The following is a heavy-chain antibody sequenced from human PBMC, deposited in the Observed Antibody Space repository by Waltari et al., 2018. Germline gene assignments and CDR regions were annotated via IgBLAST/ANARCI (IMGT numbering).Heavy chain of an antibody. D-gene: IGHD3-10*01. V-gene: IGHV3-23*01. CDR2: SSGGGTST. Sequence: EVQLLESGGGLVQPGGSLRLSCEASGFTFNNYAMSWGRQAPGRGLEWVSASSGGGTSTFYADSVKGRFTISRDSSKNTLYLHMNSLRAEDTAIYYCTKRGSLYYYGMDVWGQGTTVTVSS. J-gene: IGHJ6*02. CDR1: GFTFNNYA. CDR3: TKRGSLYYYGMDV.